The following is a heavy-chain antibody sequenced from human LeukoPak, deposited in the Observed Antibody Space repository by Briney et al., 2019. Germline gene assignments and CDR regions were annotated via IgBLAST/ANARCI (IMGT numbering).Heavy chain of an antibody. CDR3: ANLLGYHSDY. V-gene: IGHV4-59*08. J-gene: IGHJ4*02. CDR1: GGSISSYY. Sequence: ETLSLTCTVSGGSISSYYWSWIRQPPGKGLEWIGYIYYSGSTNYNPSLKSRVTISVDTSKNQFSLKLSSVTAADTAVYYCANLLGYHSDYWGQGTLVTVSS. CDR2: IYYSGST. D-gene: IGHD2-15*01.